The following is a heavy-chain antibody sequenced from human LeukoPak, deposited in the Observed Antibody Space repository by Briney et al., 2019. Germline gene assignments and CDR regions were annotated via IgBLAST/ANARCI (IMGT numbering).Heavy chain of an antibody. CDR1: GYTFTSYD. CDR3: ARLGSWYYYYYGMDV. J-gene: IGHJ6*02. Sequence: ASVTVSFTASGYTFTSYDINWVRQATGQGLEWMGWMNTNSGNTGYAQKFQGRVTMTRNTSISTAYMELSSLRSEDTAVYYCARLGSWYYYYYGMDVWGQGTTVTVSS. D-gene: IGHD6-13*01. V-gene: IGHV1-8*01. CDR2: MNTNSGNT.